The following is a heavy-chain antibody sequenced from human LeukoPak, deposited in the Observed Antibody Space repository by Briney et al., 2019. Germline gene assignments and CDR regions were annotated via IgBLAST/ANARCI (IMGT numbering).Heavy chain of an antibody. CDR2: IVVGSGNT. V-gene: IGHV1-58*01. J-gene: IGHJ4*02. CDR3: AAVAAAGHRLDY. CDR1: GFTFTSSA. Sequence: TPVKVSCKASGFTFTSSAVQWVRQARGQRLEWIGWIVVGSGNTNYAQKFQERVTITRDMSTSTAYMELSSLRSEDTAVYYCAAVAAAGHRLDYWGQGTLVTVSS. D-gene: IGHD6-13*01.